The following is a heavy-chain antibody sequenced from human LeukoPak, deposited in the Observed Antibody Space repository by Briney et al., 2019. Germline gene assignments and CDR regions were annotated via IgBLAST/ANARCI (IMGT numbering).Heavy chain of an antibody. V-gene: IGHV4-59*01. CDR3: ARVQGRDYDILTGSSKGGYEDHYYYYYGMDV. CDR2: TYYSGST. D-gene: IGHD3-9*01. Sequence: SETLSLTCTVSGGSISSYYWSWIRQPPGKGLEWIGYTYYSGSTNYNPSLKSRVTISVDTSKNQFSLKLSSVTAADTAVYYCARVQGRDYDILTGSSKGGYEDHYYYYYGMDVWGQGTTVTVSS. CDR1: GGSISSYY. J-gene: IGHJ6*02.